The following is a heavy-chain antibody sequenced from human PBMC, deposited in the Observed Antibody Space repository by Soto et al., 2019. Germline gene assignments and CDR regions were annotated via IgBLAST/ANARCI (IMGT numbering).Heavy chain of an antibody. Sequence: SATLSLTCAVSGDSISGGASFWSWIRQPPGKGLEWIANVYYIGSSYYNPSLKSRLTISVDTTKNQFSLQLKSMTAADTAVYYCAKLSCTSSTCYFPGWFDPWGQGTLVTVSS. CDR3: AKLSCTSSTCYFPGWFDP. J-gene: IGHJ5*02. CDR2: VYYIGSS. CDR1: GDSISGGASF. V-gene: IGHV4-31*11. D-gene: IGHD2-2*01.